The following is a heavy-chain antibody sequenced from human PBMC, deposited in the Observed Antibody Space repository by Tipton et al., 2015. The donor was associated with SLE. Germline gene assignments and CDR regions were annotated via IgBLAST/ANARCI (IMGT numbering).Heavy chain of an antibody. CDR3: ARRGGNGDLRYFDL. Sequence: TLSLTCAVSGGSLTNSYWWTWVRQTPGKGLEWIGEIYHSGSANYNPSLKSRLTISVDKSKNQFSLKLTSVTAVDTAVYYCARRGGNGDLRYFDLWGRGTLVTVSS. CDR2: IYHSGSA. D-gene: IGHD4-17*01. CDR1: GGSLTNSYW. J-gene: IGHJ2*01. V-gene: IGHV4-4*02.